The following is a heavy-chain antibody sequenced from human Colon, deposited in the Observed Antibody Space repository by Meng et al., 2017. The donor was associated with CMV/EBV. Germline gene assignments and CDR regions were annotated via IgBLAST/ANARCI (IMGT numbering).Heavy chain of an antibody. V-gene: IGHV3-23*01. D-gene: IGHD1-1*01. CDR1: SFTFSNYA. CDR2: IGGGGSGT. Sequence: SSFTFSNYAMIWGHQAPGKGVKWVSGIGGGGSGTYYADSVKSRFSISWDSSKNTLYLQMNSLRVEDTAIYFCARRLRTGMQLTESLGYWGQGALVTVSS. CDR3: ARRLRTGMQLTESLGY. J-gene: IGHJ4*02.